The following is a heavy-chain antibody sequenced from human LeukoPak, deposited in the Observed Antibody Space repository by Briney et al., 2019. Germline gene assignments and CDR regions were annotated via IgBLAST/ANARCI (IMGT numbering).Heavy chain of an antibody. CDR2: ISENGATT. J-gene: IGHJ4*02. D-gene: IGHD3-22*01. CDR1: GFTFSTYV. Sequence: RGSLRLSCAASGFTFSTYVMSWGRQAPGKGLEWVSGISENGATTYYADSVRGRFIIFRDNSKNTLYLQMNSLRAEDTAVYYCAKDYAMIEVLTLFDNWGQGTLVTVSS. V-gene: IGHV3-23*01. CDR3: AKDYAMIEVLTLFDN.